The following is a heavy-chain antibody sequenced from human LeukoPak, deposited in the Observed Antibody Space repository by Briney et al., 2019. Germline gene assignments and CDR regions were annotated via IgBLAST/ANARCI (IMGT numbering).Heavy chain of an antibody. CDR3: ARELVGKQDLDS. D-gene: IGHD1-26*01. V-gene: IGHV3-21*01. CDR1: GFTFSTYS. CDR2: ITSGSNYK. J-gene: IGHJ4*02. Sequence: RPGGSLRLSCAASGFTFSTYSMNWVRQAPGKGLEWVSSITSGSNYKFYADSVRGRFTISRDNAKSSLYLQMNSLRVEDTAVYYCARELVGKQDLDSWGQGTLVTVSS.